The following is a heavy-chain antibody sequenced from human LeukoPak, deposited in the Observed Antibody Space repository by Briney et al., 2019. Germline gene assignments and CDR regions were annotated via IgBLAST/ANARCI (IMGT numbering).Heavy chain of an antibody. CDR1: GYTFTDYY. V-gene: IGHV1-2*02. CDR3: ATLGLNIVGSTTDFDY. CDR2: INPNSGGT. D-gene: IGHD1-26*01. J-gene: IGHJ4*02. Sequence: ASVKVSCKASGYTFTDYYIHWVRPAPGQGLEWMAWINPNSGGTSFAQKFRDRVTVTRDTSISTAYMELSRLTSDDTAVYYCATLGLNIVGSTTDFDYWGQGTLVTVSS.